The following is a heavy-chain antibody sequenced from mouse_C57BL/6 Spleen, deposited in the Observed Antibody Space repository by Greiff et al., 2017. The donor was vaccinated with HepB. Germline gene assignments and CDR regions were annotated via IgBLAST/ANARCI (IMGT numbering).Heavy chain of an antibody. D-gene: IGHD3-2*02. CDR1: GFTFSSYA. V-gene: IGHV5-4*01. Sequence: EVKVVESGGGLVKPGGSLKLSCAASGFTFSSYAMSWVRQTPEKRLEWVATISDGGSYTYYPDNVKGRFTISRDNAKNNLYLQMSHLKSEDTAMYYCAREKRVRFYAMDYWGQGTSVTVSS. CDR3: AREKRVRFYAMDY. CDR2: ISDGGSYT. J-gene: IGHJ4*01.